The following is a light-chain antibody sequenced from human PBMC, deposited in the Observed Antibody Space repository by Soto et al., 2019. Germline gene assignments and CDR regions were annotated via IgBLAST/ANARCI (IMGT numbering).Light chain of an antibody. J-gene: IGKJ4*01. CDR1: HTISRS. Sequence: DIEMTQSPSTLSASAGDRATITCRASHTISRSLAWYQQKPGQAPRLLIYDSSSWATGVPSRFSGSGSGTEFTLTIRSLQPDDFASYFCQQYNSLLSFGGGTKVEIK. V-gene: IGKV1-5*01. CDR2: DSS. CDR3: QQYNSLLS.